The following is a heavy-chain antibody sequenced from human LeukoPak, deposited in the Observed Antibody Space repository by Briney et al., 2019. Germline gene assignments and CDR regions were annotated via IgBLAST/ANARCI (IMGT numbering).Heavy chain of an antibody. Sequence: GGSLRLSCAASGFTVSSNYMSWVRQAPGKGLEWVSVIYSGGSTYYADSVKGRFTISRDNSKNTLYLQMNSLRAEDTAVYYCARNGIHEALVRSIAAAVTVYWYFDLWGRGTLVTVSS. V-gene: IGHV3-53*01. CDR2: IYSGGST. J-gene: IGHJ2*01. CDR1: GFTVSSNY. D-gene: IGHD6-13*01. CDR3: ARNGIHEALVRSIAAAVTVYWYFDL.